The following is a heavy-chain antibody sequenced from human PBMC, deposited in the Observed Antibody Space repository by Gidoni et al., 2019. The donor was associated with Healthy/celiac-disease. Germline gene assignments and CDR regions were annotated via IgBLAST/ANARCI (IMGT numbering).Heavy chain of an antibody. D-gene: IGHD6-19*01. V-gene: IGHV3-23*01. CDR2: ISGSGGST. CDR1: GFPFSSYA. Sequence: EVQLLESGGGLVQPGGSLSLSCAASGFPFSSYAMSWVRQAPGKGLEWVSAISGSGGSTYYADSVKGRFTISRDNSKNTLYLQMNSLRAEDTAVYYCAKGRSSGWYSPSWWGQGTLVTVSS. CDR3: AKGRSSGWYSPSW. J-gene: IGHJ4*02.